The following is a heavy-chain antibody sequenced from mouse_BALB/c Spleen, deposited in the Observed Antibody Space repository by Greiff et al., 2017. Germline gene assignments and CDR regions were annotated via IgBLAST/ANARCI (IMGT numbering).Heavy chain of an antibody. D-gene: IGHD1-1*02. CDR1: GFTFTDYY. CDR3: ARGGLTFAMDY. CDR2: IRNKANGYTT. J-gene: IGHJ1*01. Sequence: DVHLVESGGGLVQPGGSLRLSCATSGFTFTDYYMSWVRQPPGKALEWLGFIRNKANGYTTEYSASVKGRFTISRDNSQSILYLQMNTLRAEDSATYYCARGGLTFAMDYWGAGTTVTVSS. V-gene: IGHV7-3*02.